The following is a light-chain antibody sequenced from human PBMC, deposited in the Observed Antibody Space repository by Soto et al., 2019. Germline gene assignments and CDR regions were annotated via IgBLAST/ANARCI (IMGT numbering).Light chain of an antibody. CDR2: GAS. Sequence: EILLTQSPGTLSLSPGDRATLSCRASQTLTNTFLAWYQQKPGQTPRLLIYGASTRATDIPDRFSGSGSGTDFTLTISRLEPEDFAVYFCQQYGRLPLSFGGGTKVDIK. J-gene: IGKJ4*01. CDR1: QTLTNTF. V-gene: IGKV3-20*01. CDR3: QQYGRLPLS.